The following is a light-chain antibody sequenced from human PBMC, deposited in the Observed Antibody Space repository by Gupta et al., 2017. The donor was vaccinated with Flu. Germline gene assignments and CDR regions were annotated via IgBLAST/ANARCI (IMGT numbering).Light chain of an antibody. V-gene: IGLV1-51*01. Sequence: QSVLTQPPSVSAAPGQKVTISCSGSSSNIENNYVSWYQQLPGTAPKLLIYENSKRPSGIPDRFSGSKSDTSATLGITGLQTGDEADYYCGTWDSSLSTWVFGGGTKLTVL. CDR2: ENS. CDR1: SSNIENNY. CDR3: GTWDSSLSTWV. J-gene: IGLJ3*02.